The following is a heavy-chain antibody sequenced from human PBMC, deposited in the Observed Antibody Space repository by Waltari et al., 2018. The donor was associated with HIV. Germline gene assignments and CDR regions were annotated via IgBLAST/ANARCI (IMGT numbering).Heavy chain of an antibody. D-gene: IGHD3-10*01. CDR2: IKSKTDSGTT. CDR3: TTRAITMVRGVIAKYYFDY. J-gene: IGHJ4*02. V-gene: IGHV3-15*01. Sequence: EVQLVESGGGLVKPGGSLRLSCAASGFTFSNAWMSWVRQAPGKGLEWVGRIKSKTDSGTTDYAAPVKGRFTISRDDSKNTLYLQMNSLKTEDTAVYYCTTRAITMVRGVIAKYYFDYWGQGTLVTVSS. CDR1: GFTFSNAW.